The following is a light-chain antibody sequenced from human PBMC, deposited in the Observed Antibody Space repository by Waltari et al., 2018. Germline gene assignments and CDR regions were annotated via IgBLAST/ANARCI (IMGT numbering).Light chain of an antibody. Sequence: QSVLTQPPSVSAAPGQRVTISCAGGSSNIGHNYVSWYRQFPGTAPKPLIYENTERPSGIPGRFSCSKSGTSATLDITGLQAGDEADYYCGTWDSSLSGAVFGGGTHLTVL. V-gene: IGLV1-51*02. J-gene: IGLJ7*01. CDR3: GTWDSSLSGAV. CDR1: SSNIGHNY. CDR2: ENT.